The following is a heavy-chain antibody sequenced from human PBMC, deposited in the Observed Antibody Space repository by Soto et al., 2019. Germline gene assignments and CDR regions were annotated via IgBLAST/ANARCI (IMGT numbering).Heavy chain of an antibody. J-gene: IGHJ3*01. Sequence: EVELVESGGGLVKPGGSLRLSCAASGFTFNSYSVNWVRQAPGKGLEWVASISSGSVHIDFADSVKGRFTISRDEVTNSVSLKMDSLRVEDTGIYYCARYDAFKAFDLWGQGTMVTVSS. CDR3: ARYDAFKAFDL. CDR1: GFTFNSYS. CDR2: ISSGSVHI. V-gene: IGHV3-21*02. D-gene: IGHD1-1*01.